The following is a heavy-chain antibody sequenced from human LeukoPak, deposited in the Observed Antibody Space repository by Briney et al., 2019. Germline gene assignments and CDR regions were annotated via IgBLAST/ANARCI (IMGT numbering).Heavy chain of an antibody. V-gene: IGHV3-15*01. CDR2: IKSKTDGGTT. CDR1: GFTFSNAW. J-gene: IGHJ6*03. Sequence: PGGSLRLSCAASGFTFSNAWMSWVRQAPGKGLEWVGRIKSKTDGGTTDYAAPVKGRFTISRDDSKNTLYLQMNSLKTEDTAVYYCTTGNSVQYDILTGYYSYYYYMDVWGKGTTVTVSS. CDR3: TTGNSVQYDILTGYYSYYYYMDV. D-gene: IGHD3-9*01.